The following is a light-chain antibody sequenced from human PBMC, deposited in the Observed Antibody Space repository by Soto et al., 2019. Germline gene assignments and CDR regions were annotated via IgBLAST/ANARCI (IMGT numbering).Light chain of an antibody. Sequence: EMVMTQSPAILSLSLGERATISCRASQSVSSNLAWYQQKPGQAPRLLIYGASTRATGIPARFSGSGSGTEFTLTISSLQSEDFAVYYCQQYNNWPPITFGQGTRLEI. CDR2: GAS. CDR1: QSVSSN. CDR3: QQYNNWPPIT. J-gene: IGKJ5*01. V-gene: IGKV3-15*01.